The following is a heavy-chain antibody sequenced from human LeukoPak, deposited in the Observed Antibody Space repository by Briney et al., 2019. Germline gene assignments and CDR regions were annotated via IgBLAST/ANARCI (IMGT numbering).Heavy chain of an antibody. J-gene: IGHJ6*02. CDR3: AREDQVVVAAMVYYYGMDV. CDR2: ISSSSSTI. Sequence: GGSLRLSCAASGFTFSNYNMNWVRQAPGKGLEWVSYISSSSSTIYYADSVKGRFTISRDNAKNSLYLQMNSLRAEDTAVYYCAREDQVVVAAMVYYYGMDVWGQGTTVTVSS. V-gene: IGHV3-48*01. CDR1: GFTFSNYN. D-gene: IGHD2-15*01.